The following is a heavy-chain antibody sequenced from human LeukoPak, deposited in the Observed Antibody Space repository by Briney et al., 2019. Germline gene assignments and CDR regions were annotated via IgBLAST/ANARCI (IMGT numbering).Heavy chain of an antibody. CDR1: GFTFSRYW. CDR2: ISSSGSTI. J-gene: IGHJ4*02. CDR3: ARVYLGGSYYDY. Sequence: GGSLRLSCAASGFTFSRYWMSWVRQAPGKGLEWVSYISSSGSTIYYADSVKGRFTISRDNAKNSLYLQMNSLRAEDTAVYYCARVYLGGSYYDYWGQGTLVTVSS. D-gene: IGHD1-26*01. V-gene: IGHV3-11*01.